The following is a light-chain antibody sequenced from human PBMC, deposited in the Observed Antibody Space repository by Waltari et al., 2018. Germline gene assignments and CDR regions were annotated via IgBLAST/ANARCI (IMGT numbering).Light chain of an antibody. V-gene: IGLV2-11*01. CDR1: SSDVGGYNY. Sequence: QSALTQPRSVSGSPGQSVTISCTGTSSDVGGYNYVSWYQQYPGKAPKLMIYDVTGRPSGVPARFSGSKSGNTASLTISGLQAEDEADYYCCSYAGSYPYVVFGGGTKLTVL. CDR2: DVT. J-gene: IGLJ2*01. CDR3: CSYAGSYPYVV.